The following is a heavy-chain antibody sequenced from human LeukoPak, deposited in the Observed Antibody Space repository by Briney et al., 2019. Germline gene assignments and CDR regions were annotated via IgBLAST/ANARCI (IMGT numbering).Heavy chain of an antibody. V-gene: IGHV1-2*02. Sequence: VASVKVSCKASGYTFTAYYLHWVRQAPGQGLEWMGWVNPNSGDTKYAEIFQGRVTMTRDTLSSTVYMELSSLRFDDTAVYYCARDGELGWFDPWGQGSLVSVSS. D-gene: IGHD7-27*01. J-gene: IGHJ5*02. CDR2: VNPNSGDT. CDR1: GYTFTAYY. CDR3: ARDGELGWFDP.